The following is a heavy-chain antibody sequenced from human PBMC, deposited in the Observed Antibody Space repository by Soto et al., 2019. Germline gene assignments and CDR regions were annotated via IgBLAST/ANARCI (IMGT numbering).Heavy chain of an antibody. V-gene: IGHV1-46*01. CDR3: ARAGENYGSGTFSPPLRYYFNS. CDR1: GYTFTTHY. Sequence: QVQLVQSGTAVKKPGASVQVSCKASGYTFTTHYMHWVRQAPGHGLEGMGIINPSGGRTTYALKYQGRVTLTSDTSTNTVYVELTSLRSQDTAIYFCARAGENYGSGTFSPPLRYYFNSWGQGTLVTVSS. J-gene: IGHJ4*02. D-gene: IGHD3-10*01. CDR2: INPSGGRT.